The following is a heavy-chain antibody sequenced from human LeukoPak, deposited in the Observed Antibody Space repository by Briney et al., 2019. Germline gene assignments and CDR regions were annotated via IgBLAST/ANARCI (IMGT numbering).Heavy chain of an antibody. CDR2: IYYSGST. Sequence: SETLSLTCTVSGGSISSYYWSWIRQPPGKRLEWIGYIYYSGSTNYNPSLKSRVTISVDTSKNQFSLKLSSVTAADTAVYYCARVRYSSSWRAPFDYWGQGTLVTVSS. V-gene: IGHV4-59*08. CDR1: GGSISSYY. CDR3: ARVRYSSSWRAPFDY. J-gene: IGHJ4*02. D-gene: IGHD6-13*01.